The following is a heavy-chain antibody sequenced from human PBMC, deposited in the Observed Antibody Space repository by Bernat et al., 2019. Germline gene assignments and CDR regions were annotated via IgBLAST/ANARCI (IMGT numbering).Heavy chain of an antibody. D-gene: IGHD3-10*01. J-gene: IGHJ3*02. CDR1: GFTFSDYY. V-gene: IGHV3-11*05. Sequence: QVQLVESGGGLVKPGGSLRLSCAASGFTFSDYYMSWIRQAPGKGLEWVSYISSSSSYTNYADSVKGRFTISRDNAKNSLYLQMNSLRAEDTAVYYCARVLLWFGELLPETYAFDIWGQGTMVTVSS. CDR2: ISSSSSYT. CDR3: ARVLLWFGELLPETYAFDI.